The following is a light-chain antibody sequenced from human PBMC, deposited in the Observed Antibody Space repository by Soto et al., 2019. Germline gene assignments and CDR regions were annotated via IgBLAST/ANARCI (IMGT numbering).Light chain of an antibody. Sequence: EVVMTQSPATLSVSPGERATLSCRASQTVGKNYLAWYQQKPGQAPRLLIYGISARATGIPARLSGSGSGTEFTLTINSLQSEDFAVYYCQQYTNWPITFGQGTRLEIK. V-gene: IGKV3-15*01. CDR3: QQYTNWPIT. CDR2: GIS. CDR1: QTVGKN. J-gene: IGKJ5*01.